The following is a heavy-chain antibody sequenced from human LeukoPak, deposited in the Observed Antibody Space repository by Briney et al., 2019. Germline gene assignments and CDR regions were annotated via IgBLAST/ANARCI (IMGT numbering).Heavy chain of an antibody. CDR2: ISGGGGST. V-gene: IGHV3-23*01. CDR1: GFAFSSYA. Sequence: QPGGSLRLSCAASGFAFSSYAMSWVRQAPGKGLEWVSAISGGGGSTYYADSVKGRFTISRDNAKNTLYLQMNSLRPEDTAIYYCAKGARTYSGSSFDYWGQGTLVTVSS. D-gene: IGHD6-6*01. CDR3: AKGARTYSGSSFDY. J-gene: IGHJ4*02.